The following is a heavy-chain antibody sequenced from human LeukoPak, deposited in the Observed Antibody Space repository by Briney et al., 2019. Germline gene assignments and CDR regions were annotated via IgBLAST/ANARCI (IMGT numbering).Heavy chain of an antibody. CDR3: ARDWGSYRPYYFDY. Sequence: SETLSLTCTVSGGSISGYFWSWIRQPPGKGLDWIGYIYSSGTTYYNPSLKSRVTISVDMSKNQFSLKLSSVTAADTAVYYCARDWGSYRPYYFDYWGQGTLVTVSS. V-gene: IGHV4-4*08. J-gene: IGHJ4*02. CDR2: IYSSGTT. CDR1: GGSISGYF. D-gene: IGHD1-26*01.